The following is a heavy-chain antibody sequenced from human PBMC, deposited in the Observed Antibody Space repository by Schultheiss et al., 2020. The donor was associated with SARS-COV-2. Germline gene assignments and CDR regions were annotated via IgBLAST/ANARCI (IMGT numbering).Heavy chain of an antibody. V-gene: IGHV3-66*01. CDR3: ASWGSLAAASSGGY. Sequence: GGSLRLSCAASGFTVSSNYMSWVRQAPGKGLEWVSVIYSGGSTYYADSVKGRFTISRDNSKNTLYLQMNSLRAEDTAVYYCASWGSLAAASSGGYWGQGTLVTVSS. D-gene: IGHD3-16*01. CDR2: IYSGGST. J-gene: IGHJ4*02. CDR1: GFTVSSNY.